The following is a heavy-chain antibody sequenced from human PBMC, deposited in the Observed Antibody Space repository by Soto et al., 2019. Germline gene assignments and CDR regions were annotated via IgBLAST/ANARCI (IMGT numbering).Heavy chain of an antibody. V-gene: IGHV3-23*01. Sequence: GGSLRLSCAASGFTFSSYAMSWVRQAPGKGLEWVSAISGSGGSTYYADSVKGRFTISRDNSKNTLYLQMNSLRAEDTAVYYCAKDLGGYVHYYDSSGYSDYWGHGTLVTVSS. CDR2: ISGSGGST. D-gene: IGHD3-22*01. J-gene: IGHJ4*01. CDR3: AKDLGGYVHYYDSSGYSDY. CDR1: GFTFSSYA.